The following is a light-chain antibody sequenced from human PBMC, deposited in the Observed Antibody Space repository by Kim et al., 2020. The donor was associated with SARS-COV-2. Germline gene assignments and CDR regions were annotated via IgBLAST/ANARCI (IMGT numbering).Light chain of an antibody. CDR1: QSVSSSY. Sequence: SPGERATLSCRASQSVSSSYLAWYQQKPGQAPRLLIHGASSRATGIPDRFSGSGSGTDFTLTISRLEPVDFAVYYCQQYGSSPWTFGQGTKVDIK. CDR2: GAS. V-gene: IGKV3-20*01. CDR3: QQYGSSPWT. J-gene: IGKJ1*01.